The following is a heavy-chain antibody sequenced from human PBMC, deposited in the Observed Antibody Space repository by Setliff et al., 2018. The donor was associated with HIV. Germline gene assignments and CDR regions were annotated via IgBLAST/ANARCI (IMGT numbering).Heavy chain of an antibody. J-gene: IGHJ4*02. Sequence: ASVKVSCKASGFTFTGYYMHWVRQAPGQGLEWMGWINPNSGGTNYAQKFQGRVIMTRDTSISTAYMQLTSLRSDDTAIYYCARSATFLEVGVAKWGPGTLVTVSS. CDR3: ARSATFLEVGVAK. CDR2: INPNSGGT. V-gene: IGHV1-2*02. CDR1: GFTFTGYY. D-gene: IGHD2-15*01.